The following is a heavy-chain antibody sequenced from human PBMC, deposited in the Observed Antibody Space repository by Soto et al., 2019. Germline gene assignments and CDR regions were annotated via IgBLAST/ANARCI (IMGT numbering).Heavy chain of an antibody. CDR3: ARRLYYDSSGFEGGGMDV. CDR2: IYYSGCT. CDR1: GGSISSSSYY. D-gene: IGHD3-22*01. Sequence: SETLSLTCTVSGGSISSSSYYWGWIRQPPGKSFEWIGSIYYSGCTYFNPFLKSRVTISVDTSKNHFSLKLSSVTAADTAVFYCARRLYYDSSGFEGGGMDVWGQGTTVTVSS. V-gene: IGHV4-39*01. J-gene: IGHJ6*02.